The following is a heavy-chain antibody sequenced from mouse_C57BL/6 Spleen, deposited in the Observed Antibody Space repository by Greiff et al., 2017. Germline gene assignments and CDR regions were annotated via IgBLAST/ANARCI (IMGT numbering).Heavy chain of an antibody. CDR2: IDPETGGT. Sequence: HVQLQQSGAELVRPGASVTLSCKASGYTFTDYEMHWVKQTPVHGLEWIGAIDPETGGTAYNQKFKGKAILTADKSSSTAYMELRSLTSEDSAVYYCTTYGSLYWGQGTLVTVSA. J-gene: IGHJ3*01. V-gene: IGHV1-15*01. D-gene: IGHD1-1*01. CDR3: TTYGSLY. CDR1: GYTFTDYE.